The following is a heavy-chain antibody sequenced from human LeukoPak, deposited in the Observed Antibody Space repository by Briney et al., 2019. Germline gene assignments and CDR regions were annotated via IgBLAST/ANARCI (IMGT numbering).Heavy chain of an antibody. CDR3: ARDLLGSSWNPGLDY. Sequence: ASVKVSCKASGYTFTSYGISWVRQAPGQGLEWMGWISAYNGNTNYAQKLQGRVTMTTDTSTSTAYMELRSLRSDDTAAYYCARDLLGSSWNPGLDYWGQGTLVTVSS. V-gene: IGHV1-18*01. D-gene: IGHD6-13*01. CDR2: ISAYNGNT. CDR1: GYTFTSYG. J-gene: IGHJ4*02.